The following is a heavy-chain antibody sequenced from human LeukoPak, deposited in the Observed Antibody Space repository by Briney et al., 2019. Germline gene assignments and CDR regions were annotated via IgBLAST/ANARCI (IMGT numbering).Heavy chain of an antibody. D-gene: IGHD5-18*01. CDR2: IYYSGST. V-gene: IGHV4-30-4*08. CDR3: ARDRGTAMVLDAFDI. Sequence: SQTLSLTCTVSGGSISSGDYYWSWIRQPPGKGLEWIGYIYYSGSTYYNPSLKSRVTISVDTSKNQFSLKLSSVTAADTAVYYCARDRGTAMVLDAFDIWGQGTMVTVS. CDR1: GGSISSGDYY. J-gene: IGHJ3*02.